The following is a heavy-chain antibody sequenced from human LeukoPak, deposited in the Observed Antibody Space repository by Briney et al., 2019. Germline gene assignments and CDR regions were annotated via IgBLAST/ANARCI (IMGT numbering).Heavy chain of an antibody. CDR1: GYTFTGYY. V-gene: IGHV1-2*02. CDR2: INPNSGGT. D-gene: IGHD3-22*01. Sequence: ASVKVSCKASGYTFTGYYMHWVRQAPGQGLEWMGWINPNSGGTNYAQKFQGRVTMTRDTSISTACMELSRLRSDDTAVYYCARDGDEGYYYDSSGYYTTFDYWGQGTLVTVSS. J-gene: IGHJ4*02. CDR3: ARDGDEGYYYDSSGYYTTFDY.